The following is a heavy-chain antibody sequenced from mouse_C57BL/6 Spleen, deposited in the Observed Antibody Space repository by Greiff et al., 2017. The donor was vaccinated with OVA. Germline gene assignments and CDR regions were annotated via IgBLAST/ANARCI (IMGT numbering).Heavy chain of an antibody. V-gene: IGHV5-9-1*02. D-gene: IGHD2-4*01. CDR3: TGGIRDYAMDY. J-gene: IGHJ4*01. CDR1: GFTFSSYA. Sequence: EVKLMESGAGLVKPGGSLKLSCAASGFTFSSYAMSWVRQTPEKRLEWVAYISSGGDYIYYADTVKGRFTISRDNARNTLYLQMSSLKSEDTAMYYCTGGIRDYAMDYWGQGTSVTVSS. CDR2: ISSGGDYI.